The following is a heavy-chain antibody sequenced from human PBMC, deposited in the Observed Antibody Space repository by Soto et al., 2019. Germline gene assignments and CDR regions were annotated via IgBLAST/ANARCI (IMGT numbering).Heavy chain of an antibody. V-gene: IGHV3-64*01. Sequence: EVQLVESGGGLVQPGGSLRLSCAASGFTFSSYSMHWVRQAPGKGLEYVSAISSNGGTTSYANSVKGRFTISRDNSKNMLYLQMCSLRAEDIAVYYCGGYSGDGIWSWGQGTLVTVSS. CDR2: ISSNGGTT. CDR3: GGYSGDGIWS. J-gene: IGHJ5*02. CDR1: GFTFSSYS. D-gene: IGHD1-26*01.